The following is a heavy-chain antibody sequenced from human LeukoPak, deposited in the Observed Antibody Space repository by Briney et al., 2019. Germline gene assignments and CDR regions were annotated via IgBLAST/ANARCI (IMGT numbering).Heavy chain of an antibody. CDR1: GFTFSSYA. D-gene: IGHD6-13*01. CDR3: AKDRGSSWLNWFDP. Sequence: GGSLRLSCAASGFTFSSYAMSWVRQAPGKGLEWVSAISGSGGSTYYADSVKGRFTVSRDNSKNTLYLQMNSLRAEDTAVYYCAKDRGSSWLNWFDPWGQGTLVTVSS. CDR2: ISGSGGST. J-gene: IGHJ5*02. V-gene: IGHV3-23*01.